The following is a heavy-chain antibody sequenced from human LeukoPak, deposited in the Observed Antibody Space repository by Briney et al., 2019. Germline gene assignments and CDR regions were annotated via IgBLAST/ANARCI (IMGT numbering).Heavy chain of an antibody. CDR1: GDSVSSNSSA. CDR3: ARSTNMGVDY. J-gene: IGHJ4*02. Sequence: SQTLSLTCAISGDSVSSNSSAWNWIRQSPSRGLEWLARTYYRSKWFNDYADSVKSRIIISPDTSKNQFSLQLNSVTPEDTAAYYCARSTNMGVDYWGQGTLVTVSS. CDR2: TYYRSKWFN. V-gene: IGHV6-1*01. D-gene: IGHD1-1*01.